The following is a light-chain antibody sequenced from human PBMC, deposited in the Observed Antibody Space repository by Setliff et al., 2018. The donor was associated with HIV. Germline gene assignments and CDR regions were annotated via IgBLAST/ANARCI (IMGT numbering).Light chain of an antibody. CDR3: SSYAGSNNMI. CDR2: EVN. CDR1: SSDVGGYNY. V-gene: IGLV2-8*01. Sequence: SVLTQPPSASGSPGQSVTISCTGTSSDVGGYNYVSWYQQHPGKAPQVMIYEVNKRPSGVPDRFSGSKPGNTASLTVSGLQADDEADYYCSSYAGSNNMIFGGGTKVTVL. J-gene: IGLJ2*01.